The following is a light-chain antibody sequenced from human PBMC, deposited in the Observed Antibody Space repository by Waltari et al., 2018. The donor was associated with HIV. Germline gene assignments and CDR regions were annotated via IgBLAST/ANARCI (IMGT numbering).Light chain of an antibody. CDR3: HSFDSSLTTSGVI. CDR2: SNI. V-gene: IGLV1-40*01. Sequence: QSVLTQPPSVSGAPGQRVTISCTGSSYNIGAGYDVHWYKQLPGTAPKLPIYSNINRPSGVPDRCSGSTSGSSASLAITGLQAEDEAHYSCHSFDSSLTTSGVIFGGGTKLTVL. J-gene: IGLJ2*01. CDR1: SYNIGAGYD.